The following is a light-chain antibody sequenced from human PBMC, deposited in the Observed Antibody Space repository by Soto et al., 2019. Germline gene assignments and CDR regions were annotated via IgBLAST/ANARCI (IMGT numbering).Light chain of an antibody. V-gene: IGKV3-15*01. CDR1: QSISDT. CDR2: GAS. CDR3: QQYNNWPWT. Sequence: EIVMTQSPATLSVSPGGRATLSCRASQSISDTLAWYQQKPGQAPRLLIYGASTRAPGIPARFSGRGSGTDFILTRSSLQYEDFAVYYCQQYNNWPWTFGQGTKVEIK. J-gene: IGKJ1*01.